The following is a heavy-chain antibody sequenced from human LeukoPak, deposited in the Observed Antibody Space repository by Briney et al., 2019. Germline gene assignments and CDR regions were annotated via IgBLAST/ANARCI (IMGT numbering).Heavy chain of an antibody. Sequence: SETLSLTCTVSGGSISSSSYYWGWLRQPPGKGLEWIGSIYYSGSTYYNPSLKSRVTISVDTSKNQFSLKLSSVTAADTAVYYCARSYSSSWRPTYCYYYMDVWGKGTTVTVSS. CDR2: IYYSGST. CDR3: ARSYSSSWRPTYCYYYMDV. J-gene: IGHJ6*03. V-gene: IGHV4-39*07. CDR1: GGSISSSSYY. D-gene: IGHD6-13*01.